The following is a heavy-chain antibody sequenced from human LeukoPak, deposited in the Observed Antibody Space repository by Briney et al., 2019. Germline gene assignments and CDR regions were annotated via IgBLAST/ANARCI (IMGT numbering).Heavy chain of an antibody. CDR3: AKDPETYSSRWFDS. CDR1: GFTFSNYA. Sequence: PGGSLRLSCAASGFTFSNYAMSWVRQAPGKGLEWVSAIGVNTYYTDSVKGRFTISRDNAKNTLHLHLNSLRVEDTAVYYCAKDPETYSSRWFDSWGQGTLVTVSS. J-gene: IGHJ5*01. V-gene: IGHV3-23*01. CDR2: IGVNT. D-gene: IGHD2-21*01.